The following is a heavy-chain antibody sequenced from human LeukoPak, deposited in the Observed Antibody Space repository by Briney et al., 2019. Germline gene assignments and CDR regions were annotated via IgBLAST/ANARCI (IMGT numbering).Heavy chain of an antibody. D-gene: IGHD1-26*01. CDR2: INHSGST. CDR1: GGSFSGYY. V-gene: IGHV4-34*01. CDR3: VRGNSGSFGYSFDY. Sequence: SETLSLTCAVYGGSFSGYYWSWIRQPPGKGLEWIGEINHSGSTNYNPSLKSRVTISVDTSKNQFSLKLSSVTAADTAVYYCVRGNSGSFGYSFDYWGQGTLVTVSS. J-gene: IGHJ4*02.